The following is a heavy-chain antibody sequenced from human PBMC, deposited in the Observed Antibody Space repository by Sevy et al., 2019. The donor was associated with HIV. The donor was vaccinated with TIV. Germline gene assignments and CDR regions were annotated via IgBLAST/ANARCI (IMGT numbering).Heavy chain of an antibody. D-gene: IGHD1-1*01. V-gene: IGHV4-59*01. Sequence: SETLSLMCTVSGGYISNYYWSWIRQPPGKGLEWIGYMYSGGSTNYNPSLSSRITMSIATSKNLFSLKLTSVTAADTAVYYCARVATMAGTVDSWGQGTLVTVSS. CDR3: ARVATMAGTVDS. CDR1: GGYISNYY. CDR2: MYSGGST. J-gene: IGHJ4*02.